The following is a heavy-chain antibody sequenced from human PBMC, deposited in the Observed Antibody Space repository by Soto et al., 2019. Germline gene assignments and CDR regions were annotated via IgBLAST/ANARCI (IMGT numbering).Heavy chain of an antibody. Sequence: PSETLSLTCTVSVGSVSSGSYYWSWIRQPPGKGLEWIGYIYYSWSTNYNPSLKSRVTISVDTSKNQFSLKLSYVTAADTAVYYCARDESADFWSGYYDYYGMEGWGKGTKVTVSS. CDR3: ARDESADFWSGYYDYYGMEG. J-gene: IGHJ6*04. V-gene: IGHV4-61*01. CDR1: VGSVSSGSYY. CDR2: IYYSWST. D-gene: IGHD3-3*01.